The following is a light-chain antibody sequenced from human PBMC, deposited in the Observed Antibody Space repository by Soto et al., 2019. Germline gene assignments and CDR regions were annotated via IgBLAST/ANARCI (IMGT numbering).Light chain of an antibody. V-gene: IGLV1-40*01. CDR2: GNS. J-gene: IGLJ2*01. CDR1: TSNIGAGYG. CDR3: QSHASRLTAVV. Sequence: QSVLTQPPSVSGAPGQRVTISCTGSTSNIGAGYGVHWYQHLPGTAPKPLMYGNSIRPPGVPDRFSGSKSGTSASLAITGLQADHDADYYCQSHASRLTAVVFGGGTKLPVL.